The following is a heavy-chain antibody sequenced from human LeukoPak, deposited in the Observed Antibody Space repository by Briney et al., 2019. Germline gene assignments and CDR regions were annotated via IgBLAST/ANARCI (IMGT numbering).Heavy chain of an antibody. CDR3: AKGYGSGRKGWDAFDI. CDR2: ISGSGGST. J-gene: IGHJ3*02. CDR1: GFTFSSYG. V-gene: IGHV3-23*01. Sequence: PGGTLRPSCAASGFTFSSYGMSWVRQAPGKGLEGVSAISGSGGSTYYADSVKGRFTISRDNSRNTLYLQMNSLRAEDTAVYYCAKGYGSGRKGWDAFDIWGQGTMVTVSS. D-gene: IGHD3-10*01.